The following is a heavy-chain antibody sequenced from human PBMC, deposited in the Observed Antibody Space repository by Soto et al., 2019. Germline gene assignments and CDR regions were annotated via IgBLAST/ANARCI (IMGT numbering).Heavy chain of an antibody. J-gene: IGHJ4*02. CDR2: ISGSGGST. CDR3: AKAQLTYCSSTSCPLHYFDY. Sequence: GGSLRLSCAASGFTFSSYAMSWVRQAPGKGLEWVSAISGSGGSTYYADSVKGRFTISRDNSKNTLYLQMNSLRAEDTAVYYCAKAQLTYCSSTSCPLHYFDYWGQGTLVTVSS. D-gene: IGHD2-2*01. CDR1: GFTFSSYA. V-gene: IGHV3-23*01.